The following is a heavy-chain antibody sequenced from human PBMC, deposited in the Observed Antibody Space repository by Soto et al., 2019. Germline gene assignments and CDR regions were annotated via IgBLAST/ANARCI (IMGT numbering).Heavy chain of an antibody. CDR3: ARGLSAYTNWFDP. CDR1: GGSFSGYY. CDR2: INHSGST. J-gene: IGHJ5*02. D-gene: IGHD4-4*01. V-gene: IGHV4-34*01. Sequence: QVQLQQWGAGLLKPSETLSLTCAVYGGSFSGYYWSWIRQPPGKGLEWIGEINHSGSTNYNPSLKSRVTISVDTSKNQFSLKLSSVTAADTAVYYCARGLSAYTNWFDPWGQGTLVTVSS.